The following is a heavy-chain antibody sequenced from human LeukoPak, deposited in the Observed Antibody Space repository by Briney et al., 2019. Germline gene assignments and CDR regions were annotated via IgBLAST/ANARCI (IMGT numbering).Heavy chain of an antibody. J-gene: IGHJ3*02. Sequence: GASVKVSCKASGYTFTSYDINWVRQAPGQGLEWMGWINPDSGGTNYAQKFQGRVTMTRETSISTAYMELSRLRSDDTAVYYCASSQGDDAFDIWGQGTMVTVSS. CDR2: INPDSGGT. V-gene: IGHV1-2*02. CDR1: GYTFTSYD. CDR3: ASSQGDDAFDI.